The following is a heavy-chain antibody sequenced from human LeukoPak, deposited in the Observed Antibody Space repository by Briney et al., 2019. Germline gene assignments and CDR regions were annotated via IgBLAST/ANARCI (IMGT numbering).Heavy chain of an antibody. CDR3: ARPLAPIRFLEWLPLDY. V-gene: IGHV1-69*05. CDR2: IIPIFGTA. CDR1: GGTFSSYA. Sequence: ASVKVSCKASGGTFSSYAISWVRQAPGQGLEWMGGIIPIFGTANYAQKFQGRVTITTDESTSTAYMELSSLRSEDTAVYYCARPLAPIRFLEWLPLDYWGQGTLVTVSS. J-gene: IGHJ4*02. D-gene: IGHD3-3*01.